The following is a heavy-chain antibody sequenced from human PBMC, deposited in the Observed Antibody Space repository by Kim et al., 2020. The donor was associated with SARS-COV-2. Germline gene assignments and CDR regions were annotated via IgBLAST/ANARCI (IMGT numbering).Heavy chain of an antibody. V-gene: IGHV3-23*01. D-gene: IGHD6-19*01. Sequence: GSVKGRFTISGDNSKTSLYLQMTSLRADDTAIYYCAKKADTSGWYRAFDYWGQGTLVTVSS. CDR3: AKKADTSGWYRAFDY. J-gene: IGHJ4*02.